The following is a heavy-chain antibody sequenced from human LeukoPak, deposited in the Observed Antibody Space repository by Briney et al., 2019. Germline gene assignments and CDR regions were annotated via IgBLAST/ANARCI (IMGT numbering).Heavy chain of an antibody. CDR2: IGTAGDT. J-gene: IGHJ4*02. D-gene: IGHD1-1*01. V-gene: IGHV3-13*01. Sequence: GSLRLSCAASGFTFSDYDMHWVRQATGKGLEWVSAIGTAGDTYYTGSVKGRFTISRENTKNSLYLQMNSLRAGDTAVYYCARVAKERVGGVYYFDYWGQGTLVTVSS. CDR1: GFTFSDYD. CDR3: ARVAKERVGGVYYFDY.